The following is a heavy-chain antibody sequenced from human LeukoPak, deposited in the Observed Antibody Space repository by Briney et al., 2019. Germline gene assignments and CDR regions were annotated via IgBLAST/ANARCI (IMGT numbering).Heavy chain of an antibody. V-gene: IGHV3-66*01. CDR2: SDSGGKT. J-gene: IGHJ4*02. Sequence: GGSLRLSCAASGFTVGSSYMSWVRQAPGKGLEWVSTLSDSGGKTYYADSVKGRFTISRDNSKNTLYLQMNSLRAEDTAVYYCAREATGTLYYWGQGSLVTVSS. CDR1: GFTVGSSY. D-gene: IGHD1-1*01. CDR3: AREATGTLYY.